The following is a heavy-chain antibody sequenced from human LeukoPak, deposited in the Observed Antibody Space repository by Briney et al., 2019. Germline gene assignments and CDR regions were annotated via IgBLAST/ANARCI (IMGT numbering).Heavy chain of an antibody. V-gene: IGHV1-69*05. CDR2: IIPIFGTA. CDR3: ARDVVPAAIGASTFDV. J-gene: IGHJ3*01. Sequence: SVKVSCKASGGTFSSYAISWVRQAPGQGLEWMGGIIPIFGTANYAQKFQGRVTMTTDTSTSTAYMELRSLRSDDTAVYYCARDVVPAAIGASTFDVWGQGTMVTVSS. CDR1: GGTFSSYA. D-gene: IGHD2-2*02.